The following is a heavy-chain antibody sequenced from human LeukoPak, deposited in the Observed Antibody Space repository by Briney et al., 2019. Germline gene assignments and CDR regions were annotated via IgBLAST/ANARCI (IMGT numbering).Heavy chain of an antibody. CDR2: IHSRANP. J-gene: IGHJ6*01. CDR1: GGSIYGFY. Sequence: SETVSLTCSVYGGSIYGFYWRWLRQPPGKGRECIGYIHSRANPNYTPPHSSRVTISLDASTHQFSLTLSSVTAADTGVQYCTRQSEYYVNVTDVWGAGGTVTVSS. V-gene: IGHV4-59*08. CDR3: TRQSEYYVNVTDV.